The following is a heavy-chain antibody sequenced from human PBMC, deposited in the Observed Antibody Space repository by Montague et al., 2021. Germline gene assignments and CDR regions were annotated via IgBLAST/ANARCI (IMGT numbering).Heavy chain of an antibody. CDR2: IHHTGDT. CDR3: ASWMH. CDR1: GSSISDYS. D-gene: IGHD2-2*03. V-gene: IGHV4-59*01. J-gene: IGHJ4*02. Sequence: SETLSLTCTVYGSSISDYSWFWIRQPPGKGLDWIVYIHHTGDTNYNPYLQSRVTMSVDTSKKQFSLRLSFVTAADTAVNYCASWMHGGQGKLVTVSS.